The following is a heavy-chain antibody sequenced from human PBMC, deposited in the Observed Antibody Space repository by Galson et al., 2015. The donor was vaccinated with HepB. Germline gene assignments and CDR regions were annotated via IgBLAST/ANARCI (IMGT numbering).Heavy chain of an antibody. CDR3: ARAQPDIVVVPAANDSGDYYYYYMDV. CDR2: ISYDGSNK. D-gene: IGHD2-2*01. Sequence: SLRLSCAASGFTFSSYAMHWVRQAPGKGLEWVAVISYDGSNKYYADSVKGRFTISRDNSKNTLYLQMNSLRAEDTAVYYCARAQPDIVVVPAANDSGDYYYYYMDVWGKGTTVTVSS. V-gene: IGHV3-30-3*01. J-gene: IGHJ6*03. CDR1: GFTFSSYA.